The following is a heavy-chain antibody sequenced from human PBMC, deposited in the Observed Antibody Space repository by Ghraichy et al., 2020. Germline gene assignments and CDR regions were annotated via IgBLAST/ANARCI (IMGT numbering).Heavy chain of an antibody. CDR3: ARGPRWLTYYYGMDV. D-gene: IGHD4-23*01. J-gene: IGHJ6*02. CDR1: GFTFSSYA. Sequence: GGSLRLSCAASGFTFSSYAMHWVRQAPGKGLEWVAVISYDGSNKYYADSVKGRFTISRDNSKNTLYLQMNSLRAEDTAVYYCARGPRWLTYYYGMDVWGQGTTVTVSS. V-gene: IGHV3-30-3*01. CDR2: ISYDGSNK.